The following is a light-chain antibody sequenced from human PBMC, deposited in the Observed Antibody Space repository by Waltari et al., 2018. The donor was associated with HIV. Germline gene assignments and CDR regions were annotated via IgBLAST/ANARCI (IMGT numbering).Light chain of an antibody. V-gene: IGKV1D-13*01. CDR1: QDIGFS. CDR3: QQSHNLPFT. J-gene: IGKJ2*01. Sequence: IQMTQSPSSLSASVGDSVTIHCRASQDIGFSVNWYQVKSGESPRLLMVDASKLQTGVPSRFSGSGSGTHFSLTITGPQPDDCAKYFCQQSHNLPFTFGQGT. CDR2: DAS.